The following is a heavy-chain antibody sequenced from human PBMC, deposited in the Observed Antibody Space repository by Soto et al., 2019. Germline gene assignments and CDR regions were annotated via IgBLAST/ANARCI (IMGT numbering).Heavy chain of an antibody. D-gene: IGHD2-21*01. CDR2: INHLGSI. V-gene: IGHV4-34*01. CDR1: SGSFFDSF. CDR3: ARGGISHWAYFYYMDV. Sequence: SARPSLTCVVASGSFFDSFCSWIGQPPGMALEWIGEINHLGSINYNPSLKSRVTMSVDTSKNQFSLTLNSVTAADTATYYCARGGISHWAYFYYMDVWDRGTTVS. J-gene: IGHJ6*03.